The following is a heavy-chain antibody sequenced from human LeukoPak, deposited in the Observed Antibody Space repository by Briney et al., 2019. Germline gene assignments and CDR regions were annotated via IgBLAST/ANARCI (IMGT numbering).Heavy chain of an antibody. Sequence: SETLSLTCSVSGGSISTYYWSWIRQPPGKGLEWIGYIDHSGSTNYNPSLKSRLTISVDTSKNQVSLKLSSLTAADTAVYYCARGARYCSGGSCLDYWGQGTLVTVSS. CDR1: GGSISTYY. V-gene: IGHV4-59*01. CDR2: IDHSGST. J-gene: IGHJ4*02. CDR3: ARGARYCSGGSCLDY. D-gene: IGHD2-15*01.